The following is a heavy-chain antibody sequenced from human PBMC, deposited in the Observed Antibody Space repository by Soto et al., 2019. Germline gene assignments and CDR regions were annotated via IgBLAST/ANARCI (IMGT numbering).Heavy chain of an antibody. Sequence: QVQLVQSGAEVKKPGASVKVSCKASGYTFTSYDINWVRQATGQGLEWMGWMNPNSGNTGYAQKFQGRVTMTRNTSISTAYMKLSSMRSEEKAVYYCARGSTYYDFWSGYYDYYGMDVWGQGTTVTVSS. D-gene: IGHD3-3*01. CDR3: ARGSTYYDFWSGYYDYYGMDV. J-gene: IGHJ6*02. CDR2: MNPNSGNT. V-gene: IGHV1-8*01. CDR1: GYTFTSYD.